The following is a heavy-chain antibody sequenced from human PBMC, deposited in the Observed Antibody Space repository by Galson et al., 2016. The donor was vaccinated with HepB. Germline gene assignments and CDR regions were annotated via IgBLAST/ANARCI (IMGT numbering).Heavy chain of an antibody. CDR1: GNTFTKYY. D-gene: IGHD1-26*01. CDR2: INPSTGST. J-gene: IGHJ4*02. CDR3: ARGLLGGNTGHFDY. V-gene: IGHV1-46*01. Sequence: SVKVSCKASGNTFTKYYFHWVRQAPGQGLEWMGIINPSTGSTSYARRFQDRVTLTRDTSTSTVYMELSSLRFEDTAVYYCARGLLGGNTGHFDYWGQGTLVTVSS.